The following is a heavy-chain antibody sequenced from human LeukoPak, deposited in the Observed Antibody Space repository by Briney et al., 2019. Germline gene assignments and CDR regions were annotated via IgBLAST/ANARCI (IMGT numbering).Heavy chain of an antibody. V-gene: IGHV3-74*01. CDR1: GFTFSNYW. CDR3: ARGIYGMDV. Sequence: GGSLRLSCAASGFTFSNYWMHWVRQGPGRGLVWVSRINTDGSSTRYADSVRGRFTMSRDNAKNTLYLQMNSLRAEDTAVYYCARGIYGMDVWGQGTTVTVSS. CDR2: INTDGSST. J-gene: IGHJ6*02.